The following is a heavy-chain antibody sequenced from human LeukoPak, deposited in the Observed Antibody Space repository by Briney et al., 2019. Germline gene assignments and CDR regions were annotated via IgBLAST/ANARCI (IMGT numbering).Heavy chain of an antibody. D-gene: IGHD3-10*01. CDR3: ARGGSGSPAH. Sequence: SETLSLSCTVSGDSISSDIYYWGWIRQPPGKGLEWIGSIYYSGSTYSNPSLKSRVTISVDTSKNQFSLKLSSVTAADTAVYYCARGGSGSPAHWGQGTLVTVSS. CDR1: GDSISSDIYY. J-gene: IGHJ4*02. CDR2: IYYSGST. V-gene: IGHV4-39*01.